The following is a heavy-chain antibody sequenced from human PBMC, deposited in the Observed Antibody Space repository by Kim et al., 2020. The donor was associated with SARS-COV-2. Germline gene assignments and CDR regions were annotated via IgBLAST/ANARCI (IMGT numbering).Heavy chain of an antibody. CDR3: ARASDIAVAGTLGFDY. J-gene: IGHJ4*02. CDR2: IYYSGST. V-gene: IGHV4-39*07. CDR1: GGSISSSSYY. Sequence: SETLSLTCTVSGGSISSSSYYWGWIRQPPGKGLEWIGSIYYSGSTYYNPSLKSRVTISVDTSKNQFSLKLSSVTAADTAVYYCARASDIAVAGTLGFDYWGQGTLVTVSS. D-gene: IGHD6-19*01.